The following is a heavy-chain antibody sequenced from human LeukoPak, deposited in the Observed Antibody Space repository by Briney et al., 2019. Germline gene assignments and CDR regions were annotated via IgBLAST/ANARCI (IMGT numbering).Heavy chain of an antibody. CDR3: ARSVSWGLLVRDDSFDI. CDR2: IHYSGST. V-gene: IGHV4-59*08. J-gene: IGHJ3*02. D-gene: IGHD3-16*01. CDR1: GGSISSYY. Sequence: PSETLSLTCTVSGGSISSYYWIWIRQPPGKGLEWIGYIHYSGSTNYNPSLKSRVTTSVDTSKKQFSLKLRSVTAADTAVYYCARSVSWGLLVRDDSFDIWGQGTMVTVSS.